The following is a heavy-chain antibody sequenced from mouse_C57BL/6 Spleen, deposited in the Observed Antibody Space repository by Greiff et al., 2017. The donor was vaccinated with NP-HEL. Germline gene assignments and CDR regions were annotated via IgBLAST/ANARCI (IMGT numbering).Heavy chain of an antibody. CDR1: GYTFTSYW. D-gene: IGHD3-2*02. Sequence: QVQLQQPGAELVRPGSSVKLSCKASGYTFTSYWMHWAKQRPIQGLEWIGNIDPSDSETHYNQKFKDKATLTVDKSSSTAYMQLSSLTSEDSAVYYCARSGPNFSMDYWGQGTSVTVSS. CDR2: IDPSDSET. CDR3: ARSGPNFSMDY. V-gene: IGHV1-52*01. J-gene: IGHJ4*01.